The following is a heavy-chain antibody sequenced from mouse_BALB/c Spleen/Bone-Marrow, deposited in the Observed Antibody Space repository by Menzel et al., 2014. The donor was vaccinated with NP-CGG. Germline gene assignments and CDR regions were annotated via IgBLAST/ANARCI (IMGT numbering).Heavy chain of an antibody. CDR3: ARLGYYGGFAY. CDR2: INPDSYTI. D-gene: IGHD2-3*01. V-gene: IGHV4-1*02. CDR1: GFDFSGFW. J-gene: IGHJ3*01. Sequence: EVHLVESEGGLVQPGGSLKLSCAASGFDFSGFWMGWVRQAPGKGLEWIGEINPDSYTINYTPSLKDRFIISSDNAKNTLYLQMNEVRSEDTALYYCARLGYYGGFAYWGQGTLVTVSA.